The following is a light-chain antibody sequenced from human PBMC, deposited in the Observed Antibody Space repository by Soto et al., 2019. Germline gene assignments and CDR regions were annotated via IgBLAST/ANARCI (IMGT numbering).Light chain of an antibody. CDR1: SGHSNYA. CDR3: QTWGTGIRV. V-gene: IGLV4-69*01. Sequence: QAVLTQSPSASASLGASVKLTCTLSSGHSNYAIAWHQQQPEKGPRYLMKLNSDGSHRKGDGIPDRFSGSSSGAERYLTISSLQSEDEADYYCQTWGTGIRVFGTGTK. CDR2: LNSDGSH. J-gene: IGLJ1*01.